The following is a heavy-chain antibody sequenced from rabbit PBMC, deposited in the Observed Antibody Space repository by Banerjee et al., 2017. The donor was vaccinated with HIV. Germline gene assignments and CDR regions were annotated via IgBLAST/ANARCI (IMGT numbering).Heavy chain of an antibody. Sequence: EQLEESGGDLVKPEGSLTLNCTASGFSFSSGYYICWVRQAPGKGLEWIACIYAGSSGNTYVASWAKGRFTISKTSSSTVTLQMTSLTATDTASYFCARVLHPYWSNWALWGPGTLVSVS. V-gene: IGHV1S45*01. CDR1: GFSFSSGYY. CDR2: IYAGSSGNT. D-gene: IGHD1-1*01. CDR3: ARVLHPYWSNWAL. J-gene: IGHJ4*01.